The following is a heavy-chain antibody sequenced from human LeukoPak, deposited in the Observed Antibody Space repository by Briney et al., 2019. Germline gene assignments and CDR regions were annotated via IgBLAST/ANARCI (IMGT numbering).Heavy chain of an antibody. D-gene: IGHD3-10*01. V-gene: IGHV1-18*01. J-gene: IGHJ5*02. CDR2: ISAYNGNT. Sequence: GASVKVSCKASGYTFTSYGISWVRQAPGQGLEWMGWISAYNGNTNYAQKLQGRVTMTTDTSTSTAYMELRSLRSDDTAVYYCARERTMVRGVIGANWFDPWGQGTLVTVSS. CDR3: ARERTMVRGVIGANWFDP. CDR1: GYTFTSYG.